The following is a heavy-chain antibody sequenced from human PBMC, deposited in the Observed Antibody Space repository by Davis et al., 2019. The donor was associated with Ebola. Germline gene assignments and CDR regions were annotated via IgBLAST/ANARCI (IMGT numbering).Heavy chain of an antibody. CDR3: ARRNGDFLSDYFQH. V-gene: IGHV1-2*02. CDR1: GYTFTDYY. J-gene: IGHJ1*01. CDR2: INPNSGGT. Sequence: ASVKVSCKASGYTFTDYYMHWVRQAPGQGPEWMGWINPNSGGTNYAQKFPDRVTMTKDTSITTAYMELRSLRSDDTAGYYCARRNGDFLSDYFQHWGQGTLVTVSS. D-gene: IGHD4-17*01.